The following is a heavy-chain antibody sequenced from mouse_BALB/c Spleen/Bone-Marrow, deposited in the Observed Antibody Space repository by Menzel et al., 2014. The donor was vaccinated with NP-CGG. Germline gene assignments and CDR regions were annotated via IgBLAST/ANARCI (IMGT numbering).Heavy chain of an antibody. D-gene: IGHD2-1*01. CDR1: GFDFSRYW. Sequence: DVHLVESGGGLVQPGGSLKLSCAASGFDFSRYWMSWVRQAPGKGLEWIGEINPDSSTINYTPSLKDKFIISRDNAKNPLYLQMSKVRSEDTALYYCARNGYYGYSDYWGPGTTLTVSS. CDR3: ARNGYYGYSDY. V-gene: IGHV4-1*02. J-gene: IGHJ2*01. CDR2: INPDSSTI.